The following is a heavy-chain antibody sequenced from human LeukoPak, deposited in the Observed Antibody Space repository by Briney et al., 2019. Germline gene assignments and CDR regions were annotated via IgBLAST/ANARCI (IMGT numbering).Heavy chain of an antibody. CDR2: ISAYNGNT. CDR3: ARGFPPRRQYDSSGYYSYYFDY. J-gene: IGHJ4*02. CDR1: GYTFTSYG. Sequence: WASVKVSCKTSGYTFTSYGISWVRQAPGQGLEWMGWISAYNGNTHSAQKLQGRVTMTTDTSTSTAYMELKGLRSDDTAVYYCARGFPPRRQYDSSGYYSYYFDYWGQGTLVTVSS. V-gene: IGHV1-18*01. D-gene: IGHD3-22*01.